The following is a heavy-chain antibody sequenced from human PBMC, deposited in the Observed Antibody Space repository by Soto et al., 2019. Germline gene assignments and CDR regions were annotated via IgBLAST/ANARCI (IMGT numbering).Heavy chain of an antibody. CDR2: IIPIFGTA. D-gene: IGHD6-6*01. Sequence: ASVKVSCKASGGTFSSYAISWVRQAPGQGLEWMGGIIPIFGTANYAQKFQGRVTITADKSTSTAYMELSSLRSEDTAVYYCARAKQLAANYYYYGMDVWGQGTTVTVSS. J-gene: IGHJ6*02. V-gene: IGHV1-69*06. CDR3: ARAKQLAANYYYYGMDV. CDR1: GGTFSSYA.